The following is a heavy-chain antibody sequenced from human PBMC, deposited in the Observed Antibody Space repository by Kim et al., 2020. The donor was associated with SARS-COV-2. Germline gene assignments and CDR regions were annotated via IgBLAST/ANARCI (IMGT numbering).Heavy chain of an antibody. D-gene: IGHD3-16*01. CDR3: ASRRGSRAWLGGNYYYEMDV. J-gene: IGHJ6*02. V-gene: IGHV1-69*13. CDR2: IIAIFGGP. Sequence: SVKVSCKASGDSFSTSPISWLRQAPGQGFVWLGGIIAIFGGPDYAQKFRGRVTITSDESTSTAYMELRGLTSDDTAVYYCASRRGSRAWLGGNYYYEMDVWGQGPTVTVSS. CDR1: GDSFSTSP.